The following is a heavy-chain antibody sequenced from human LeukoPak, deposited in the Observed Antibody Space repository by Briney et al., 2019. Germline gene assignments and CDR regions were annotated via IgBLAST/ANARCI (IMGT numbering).Heavy chain of an antibody. CDR1: GYIFTGYY. CDR2: INPNSGDT. V-gene: IGHV1-2*02. Sequence: ASVKVSCKASGYIFTGYYMHWVRQAPGQGLEWMGWINPNSGDTNYAQKLQGRVTMTTDTSTSTAYMELRSLRSDDTAVYYCARDRFEYSSSSTFDYWGQGTLVTVSS. J-gene: IGHJ4*02. CDR3: ARDRFEYSSSSTFDY. D-gene: IGHD6-6*01.